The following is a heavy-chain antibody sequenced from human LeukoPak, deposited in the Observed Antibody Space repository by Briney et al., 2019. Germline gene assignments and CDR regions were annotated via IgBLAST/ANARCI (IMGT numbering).Heavy chain of an antibody. CDR2: IYHSGST. CDR3: ARDIYSSSWTAPYY. CDR1: RGSISSNNW. D-gene: IGHD6-13*01. V-gene: IGHV4-4*02. Sequence: SGTLSLTCAVSRGSISSNNWWSWVRQPPGKRLEWIAEIYHSGSTSYNPSLKSRVTISVDTSKNQFSLKLSSMTAADTAVYFCARDIYSSSWTAPYYWGQGTLVTVSS. J-gene: IGHJ4*02.